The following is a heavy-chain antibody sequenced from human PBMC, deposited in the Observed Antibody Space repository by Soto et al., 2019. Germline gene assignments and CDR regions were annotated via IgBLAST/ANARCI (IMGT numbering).Heavy chain of an antibody. CDR1: GFTFSDYY. V-gene: IGHV3-11*01. J-gene: IGHJ4*02. D-gene: IGHD6-13*01. Sequence: QVQLVESGGGLVKPGGSLRLSCAASGFTFSDYYMSWIRQAPGKGLEWVSYISRSGSTIYYADSVKGRCTISRDNAKNSLYLQMNSLRAEDTAVYYCVRKPYSSSWSDYWGQGTLVTVSS. CDR2: ISRSGSTI. CDR3: VRKPYSSSWSDY.